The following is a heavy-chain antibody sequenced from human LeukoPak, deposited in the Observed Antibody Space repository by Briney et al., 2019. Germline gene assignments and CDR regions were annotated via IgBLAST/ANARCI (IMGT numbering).Heavy chain of an antibody. Sequence: GGSLRLSCAASGFTFSSYAMSWVRQAPGKGLEWVSTITDSGTNTYYVDSVKGRFTISRGISKNTLYLQMNTVRAEDTAVYYCAKDFGATVTLGAFDYWGQGTLVTVSS. D-gene: IGHD4-17*01. CDR1: GFTFSSYA. V-gene: IGHV3-23*01. CDR3: AKDFGATVTLGAFDY. J-gene: IGHJ4*02. CDR2: ITDSGTNT.